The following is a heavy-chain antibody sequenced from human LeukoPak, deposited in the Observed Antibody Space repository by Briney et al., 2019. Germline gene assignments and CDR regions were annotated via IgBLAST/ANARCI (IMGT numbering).Heavy chain of an antibody. D-gene: IGHD4-17*01. CDR1: GGSISSGGYY. J-gene: IGHJ4*02. CDR2: INHSGST. V-gene: IGHV4-34*01. Sequence: SETLSLTCAVSGGSISSGGYYWSWIRQPPGKGLEWIGEINHSGSTNYNPSLKSRVTISVDTSKNQFSLKLSSVTAADTAVYYCARGFGDYAYYFDYWGQGTLVAVSS. CDR3: ARGFGDYAYYFDY.